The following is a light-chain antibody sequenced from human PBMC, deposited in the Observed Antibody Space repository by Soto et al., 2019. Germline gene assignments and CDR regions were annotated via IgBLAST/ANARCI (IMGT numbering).Light chain of an antibody. CDR2: LAS. CDR1: QSVNSNY. Sequence: EIVLTQSPGTLSLSPGERATLSCRASQSVNSNYLAWYQQKPGKAPKLLMYLASTLQSGVPARFSGSGSGTNFTLTISSLQPEDFATYYCQQLIRFPTKFGQGTKVDI. J-gene: IGKJ1*01. V-gene: IGKV3D-20*02. CDR3: QQLIRFPTK.